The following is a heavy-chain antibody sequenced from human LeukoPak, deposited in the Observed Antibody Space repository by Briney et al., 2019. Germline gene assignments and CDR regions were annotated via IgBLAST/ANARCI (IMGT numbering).Heavy chain of an antibody. V-gene: IGHV3-30*18. D-gene: IGHD1-26*01. CDR1: GFIFSSYG. Sequence: GGSLRLSCAASGFIFSSYGMHWVRQAPGKGLEWVAVISYDGSNKYYADSVKGRFTISRDNSKNTLYLQMNSLRAEDTAVYYCANSALYSGSYYYIDYWGQGTLVTVSS. J-gene: IGHJ4*02. CDR2: ISYDGSNK. CDR3: ANSALYSGSYYYIDY.